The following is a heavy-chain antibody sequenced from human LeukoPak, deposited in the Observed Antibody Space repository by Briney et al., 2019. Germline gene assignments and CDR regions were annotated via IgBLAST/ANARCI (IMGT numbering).Heavy chain of an antibody. CDR2: IYISGST. CDR3: ARDGYNYGYTYFFGY. V-gene: IGHV4-4*07. J-gene: IGHJ4*02. Sequence: SETLSLTCTVSGGSISSYYWSWIRQPAGKGLEWIGRIYISGSTNYNPSLKSRVIMSVDTSKNQFSLKLNSVTGADTAVYYCARDGYNYGYTYFFGYWGQGTLVTVSS. CDR1: GGSISSYY. D-gene: IGHD5-18*01.